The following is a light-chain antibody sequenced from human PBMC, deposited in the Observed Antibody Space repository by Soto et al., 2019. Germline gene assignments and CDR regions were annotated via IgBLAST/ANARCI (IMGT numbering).Light chain of an antibody. Sequence: DIVLTQSPGTLSLSPGERATLSCRASQTVRNNYLAWYQQRPGQAPRLLIHGASSRATGIPDRFSGSGSGTDFTLTITRLEPEDFAVYYCQQYGSPPRTFGQGTKVDIK. CDR3: QQYGSPPRT. V-gene: IGKV3-20*01. CDR2: GAS. CDR1: QTVRNNY. J-gene: IGKJ1*01.